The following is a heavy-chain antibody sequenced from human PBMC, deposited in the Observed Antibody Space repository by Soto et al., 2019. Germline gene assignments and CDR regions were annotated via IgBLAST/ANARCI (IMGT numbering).Heavy chain of an antibody. V-gene: IGHV5-51*03. CDR2: IYPGDSDT. D-gene: IGHD2-15*01. J-gene: IGHJ4*02. Sequence: EVQLVQSGAEVRKPGESLKISCKSSGYSFSNYWIGWVRQMPGKGLEWMGIIYPGDSDTRYSPSFQGQVTISADKYISTAYLRWNSLKASDNDMYYCARRPDTYCSGGTCYSVGYFDYWGQGTLVTVSS. CDR3: ARRPDTYCSGGTCYSVGYFDY. CDR1: GYSFSNYW.